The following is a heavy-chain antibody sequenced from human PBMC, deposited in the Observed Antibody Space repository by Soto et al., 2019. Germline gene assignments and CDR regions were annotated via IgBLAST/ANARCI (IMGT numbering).Heavy chain of an antibody. CDR3: ARDGSTVETAMVSQYYYCMDV. CDR1: GDSFSSYA. J-gene: IGHJ6*02. V-gene: IGHV1-69*12. Sequence: QVQLGQSGAEVRKPGSSVKVSCKVSGDSFSSYAISWVRQAPGQGLEWMGGIIPIFGRGNYAQRFQGRVAITAVASTSKVHMELSSLRSEDKAVYYCARDGSTVETAMVSQYYYCMDVWGQGTTFTVSS. D-gene: IGHD5-18*01. CDR2: IIPIFGRG.